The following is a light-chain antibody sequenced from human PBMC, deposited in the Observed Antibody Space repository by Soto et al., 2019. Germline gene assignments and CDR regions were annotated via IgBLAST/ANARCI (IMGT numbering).Light chain of an antibody. CDR3: QQYVSSPWT. V-gene: IGKV1-5*03. J-gene: IGKJ1*01. Sequence: DIQLTQSXSTLSASEGDRVTITCRASESIESWLAWYQQKPGKAPKLLIYKASTLQGGVPSRFSGSGSGTEFTLTISSLQPDDFATFYCQQYVSSPWTFGQGTKVDIK. CDR2: KAS. CDR1: ESIESW.